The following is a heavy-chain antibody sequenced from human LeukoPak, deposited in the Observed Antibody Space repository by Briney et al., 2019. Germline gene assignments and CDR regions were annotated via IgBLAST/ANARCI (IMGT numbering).Heavy chain of an antibody. Sequence: GASVKVSCKASGYSFTTYAMHWVRQAPGQGLEWVGIINPSGDPTTYAQKFQGRVTMTSDMSTSTVYMELSSLRSEDTAVYYCARSSGYYSSLFYMHVWGKGTTVTVSS. CDR2: INPSGDPT. CDR3: ARSSGYYSSLFYMHV. D-gene: IGHD3-22*01. J-gene: IGHJ6*03. CDR1: GYSFTTYA. V-gene: IGHV1-46*01.